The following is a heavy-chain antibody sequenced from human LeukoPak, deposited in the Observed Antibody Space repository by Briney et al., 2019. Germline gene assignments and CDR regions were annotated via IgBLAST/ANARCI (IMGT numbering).Heavy chain of an antibody. J-gene: IGHJ4*02. CDR3: AKDLSGSYYEGVY. V-gene: IGHV3-23*01. D-gene: IGHD1-26*01. Sequence: GGSLRLSCAASGFTFSSYAMSWVRQAPGKGLEWVSAISGSGGSTYYADPVKGRFTISRDNSKNTLYQQMNSLRAEDTAVYYCAKDLSGSYYEGVYWGQGTLVTVSS. CDR2: ISGSGGST. CDR1: GFTFSSYA.